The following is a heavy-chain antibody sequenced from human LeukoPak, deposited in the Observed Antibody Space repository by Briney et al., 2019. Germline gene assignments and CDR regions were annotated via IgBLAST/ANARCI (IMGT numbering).Heavy chain of an antibody. D-gene: IGHD2-15*01. CDR1: GFTFSSYW. V-gene: IGHV3-7*03. CDR2: IKQDGSEK. CDR3: ARDRVVVVVAATYYGMDV. Sequence: GGSLRLSCAASGFTFSSYWMSWVRPAPGKGLEWVANIKQDGSEKYYVDSVKGRLTISRDNAKNSLYLQMNSLRAEDTAVYYCARDRVVVVVAATYYGMDVWGKGTTVTVSS. J-gene: IGHJ6*04.